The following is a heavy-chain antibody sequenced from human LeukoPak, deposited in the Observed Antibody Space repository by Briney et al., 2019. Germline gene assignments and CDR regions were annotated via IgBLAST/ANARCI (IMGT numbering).Heavy chain of an antibody. V-gene: IGHV3-48*01. CDR1: GFTFTTYS. CDR3: VRDKDWGFDS. CDR2: MGIGTSTI. Sequence: GESLRLSCAASGFTFTTYSMNWVRQAPGKGLEWVSHMGIGTSTIGYADSVKGRFTISRDNAKNSVHLRMSNLRVDDSAVYYCVRDKDWGFDSWGQGTLVTVSS. J-gene: IGHJ4*02. D-gene: IGHD7-27*01.